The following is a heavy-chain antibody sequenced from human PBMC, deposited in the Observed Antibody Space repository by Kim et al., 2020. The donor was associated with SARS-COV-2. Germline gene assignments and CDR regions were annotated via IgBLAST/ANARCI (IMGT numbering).Heavy chain of an antibody. J-gene: IGHJ3*02. D-gene: IGHD3-9*01. CDR2: ISYDGSNK. CDR1: GFTFSSYA. V-gene: IGHV3-30*04. CDR3: ARVLLFLTHGAFDI. Sequence: GGSLRRSCAASGFTFSSYAMHWVRQAPGKGLEWVAVISYDGSNKYYADSVKGRFTISRDNSKNTLYLQMNSLRAEDTAVYYCARVLLFLTHGAFDIWGQGTMVTVSS.